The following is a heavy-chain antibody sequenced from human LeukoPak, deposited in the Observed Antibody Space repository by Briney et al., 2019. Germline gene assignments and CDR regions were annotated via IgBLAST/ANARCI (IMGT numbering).Heavy chain of an antibody. V-gene: IGHV3-7*01. J-gene: IGHJ4*02. D-gene: IGHD6-19*01. CDR2: IKQDGSEK. CDR1: RFTLTIYW. CDR3: ATQGSTQGLANFDY. Sequence: LGRSLRLSCAPSRFTLTIYWTTWVRPAPGKGMGWVAIIKQDGSEKYYVESVKGRFTISRDNARKSLYLKMNSLNAEDTAVYYCATQGSTQGLANFDYWGQGTLVSVSS.